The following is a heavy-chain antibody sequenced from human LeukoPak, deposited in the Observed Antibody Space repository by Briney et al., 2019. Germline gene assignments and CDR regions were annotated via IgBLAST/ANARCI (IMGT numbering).Heavy chain of an antibody. D-gene: IGHD3-3*01. Sequence: ASVKVSCKASGYTFTGYYMHWVRQAPRQGLEWMGWINPNSGGTNYAQKFQGRVTMTRDTSISTAYMELSRLRSDDTAVYYCAREEVRATIFGVAKPTNWFDPWGQGTLVTVSS. J-gene: IGHJ5*02. V-gene: IGHV1-2*02. CDR1: GYTFTGYY. CDR2: INPNSGGT. CDR3: AREEVRATIFGVAKPTNWFDP.